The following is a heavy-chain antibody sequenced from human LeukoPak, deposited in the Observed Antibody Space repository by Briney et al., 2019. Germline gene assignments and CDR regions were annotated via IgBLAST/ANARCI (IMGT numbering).Heavy chain of an antibody. CDR2: IIPIFGTA. Sequence: VASVKVSCKASGGTSSSYAISWVRQAPGQGLEWMGGIIPIFGTANYAQKFQGRVTITADKSTSTAYMELSSLRSEDTAVYYCASGIGPVWRGDYWGQGTLVTVSS. V-gene: IGHV1-69*06. J-gene: IGHJ4*02. CDR3: ASGIGPVWRGDY. D-gene: IGHD1-14*01. CDR1: GGTSSSYA.